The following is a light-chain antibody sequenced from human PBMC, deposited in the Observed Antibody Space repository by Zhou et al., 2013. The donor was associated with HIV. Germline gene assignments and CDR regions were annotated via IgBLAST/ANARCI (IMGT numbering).Light chain of an antibody. J-gene: IGKJ4*01. V-gene: IGKV2-30*02. CDR1: QSLVHSDGSTY. CDR3: MQALQTPFT. Sequence: DVVLTQSPLSLPVTLGQPASISCRASQSLVHSDGSTYLNWFQQRPGQSPRRLLYKVSNRDSGVPDRFSGSGSGTGFTLKISRVEAEDVGVYYCMQALQTPFTFGGGTKVEIK. CDR2: KVS.